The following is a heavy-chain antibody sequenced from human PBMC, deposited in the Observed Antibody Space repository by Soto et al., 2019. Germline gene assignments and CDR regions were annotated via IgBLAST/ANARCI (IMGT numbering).Heavy chain of an antibody. CDR2: ILYGGSS. CDR3: ARGAISTKIEY. D-gene: IGHD2-2*02. CDR1: GISIDNNY. V-gene: IGHV4-59*01. Sequence: SETLSLTCSFSGISIDNNYWTLIRQTPGKGLEWIGYILYGGSSNFNPSLKSRVTMSVDTSKSQFSLSLSSVTAADTALYYCARGAISTKIEYWGQGIMVTVSS. J-gene: IGHJ4*01.